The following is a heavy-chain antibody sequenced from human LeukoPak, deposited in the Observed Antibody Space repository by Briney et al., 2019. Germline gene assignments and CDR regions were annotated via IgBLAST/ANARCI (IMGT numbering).Heavy chain of an antibody. Sequence: GQSLKISCKGSGYSFTSYWIGWVRQLPGKGLEWMGIIYPGDSDTRYSPSFQGQVTISADKSISTAYLQWSSLKASDTAMYYCARQDVRYCSGGSCYFGYWGQGTLVTVSS. V-gene: IGHV5-51*01. J-gene: IGHJ4*02. CDR2: IYPGDSDT. D-gene: IGHD2-15*01. CDR1: GYSFTSYW. CDR3: ARQDVRYCSGGSCYFGY.